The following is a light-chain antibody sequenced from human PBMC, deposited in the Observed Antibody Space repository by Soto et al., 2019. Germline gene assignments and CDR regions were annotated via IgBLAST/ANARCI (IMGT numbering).Light chain of an antibody. CDR2: GAS. Sequence: EIVTTQSPATLSVSPGERVTLSCRASQSVSSNLAWYQHKLGQAPRLLIYGASTRATGIPARFSGSGSGTEFTLTISSLQSEDFVVYYCQQYNNWPWTFGQGTKVDIK. CDR1: QSVSSN. V-gene: IGKV3-15*01. J-gene: IGKJ1*01. CDR3: QQYNNWPWT.